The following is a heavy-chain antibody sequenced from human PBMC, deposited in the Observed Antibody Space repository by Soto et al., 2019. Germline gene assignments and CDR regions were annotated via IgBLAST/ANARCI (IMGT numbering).Heavy chain of an antibody. V-gene: IGHV3-23*01. CDR3: AKRGVGDYYYYYGMDV. Sequence: GGSLRLSCAASGFTFSSYAMSWVRQAPGKGLEWVSAISGSGGSTYYADSGKGRITNSRDNSKNTLDLQMNSLRAEDTAVYYCAKRGVGDYYYYYGMDVWGQGTTVTVSS. CDR1: GFTFSSYA. CDR2: ISGSGGST. J-gene: IGHJ6*02. D-gene: IGHD2-21*02.